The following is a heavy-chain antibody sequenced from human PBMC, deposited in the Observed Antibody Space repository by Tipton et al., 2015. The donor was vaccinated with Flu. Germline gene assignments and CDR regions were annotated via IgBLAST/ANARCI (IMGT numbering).Heavy chain of an antibody. CDR1: GFIVTSDY. D-gene: IGHD2-2*01. Sequence: SLRLSCAASGFIVTSDYMSWVRQAPGKGLEWVSVIYSGDSASYADSVRGRFTISRDNSKNTLYLQMNNLRVEDTAVYYCAKRYCSSTTCYVPDALAIWGQGTRVTVSS. CDR3: AKRYCSSTTCYVPDALAI. V-gene: IGHV3-53*01. CDR2: IYSGDSA. J-gene: IGHJ3*02.